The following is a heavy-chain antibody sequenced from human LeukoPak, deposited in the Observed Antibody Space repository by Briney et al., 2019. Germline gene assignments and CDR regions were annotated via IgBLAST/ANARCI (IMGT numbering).Heavy chain of an antibody. CDR2: INHSGGT. D-gene: IGHD2-2*01. V-gene: IGHV4-34*01. CDR3: ARGPSCSSASCYGQYYYYYGMDV. J-gene: IGHJ6*02. CDR1: GGSFSAYY. Sequence: SETLSLTCGVYGGSFSAYYWSWIRQPPGKGLEWIGEINHSGGTNYNPSLKSRVTITADTSKNQFSLKLSSVTAADTAVYYCARGPSCSSASCYGQYYYYYGMDVWGQGTTVTVSS.